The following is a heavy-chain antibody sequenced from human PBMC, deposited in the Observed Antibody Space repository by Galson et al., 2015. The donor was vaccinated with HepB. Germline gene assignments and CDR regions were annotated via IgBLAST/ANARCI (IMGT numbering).Heavy chain of an antibody. Sequence: SLRLSCAVSGFTFSRYWMTWVRQAPGKGLEWVANIKQDGSERYYVDSVKGRFTISRDNAKNSLYLQMSGLRAEDTAVYYCTTGGGYPENWGQGTLVTVSS. CDR2: IKQDGSER. J-gene: IGHJ4*02. V-gene: IGHV3-7*05. CDR3: TTGGGYPEN. CDR1: GFTFSRYW. D-gene: IGHD6-25*01.